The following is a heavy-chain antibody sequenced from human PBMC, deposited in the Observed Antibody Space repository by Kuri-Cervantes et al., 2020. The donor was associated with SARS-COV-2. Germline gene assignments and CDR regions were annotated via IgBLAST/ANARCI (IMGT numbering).Heavy chain of an antibody. CDR1: GGSISSYY. CDR2: INHSGST. D-gene: IGHD3-3*01. J-gene: IGHJ4*02. CDR3: AGTYYDFWSGYPYFDY. Sequence: SETLSLTCTVSGGSISSYYWSWIRQPPGKGLEWIGEINHSGSTNYNPSLKSRVTISVDTSKNQFSLKLSSVTAADTAVYYCAGTYYDFWSGYPYFDYWGQGTLVTVSS. V-gene: IGHV4-34*01.